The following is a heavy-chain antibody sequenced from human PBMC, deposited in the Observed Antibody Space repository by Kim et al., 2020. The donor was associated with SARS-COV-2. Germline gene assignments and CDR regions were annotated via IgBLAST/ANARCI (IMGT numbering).Heavy chain of an antibody. CDR1: GGSFSGYY. Sequence: SETLSLTCAVYGGSFSGYYWSWIRQPPGKGLEWIGEINHSGSTNYNPSLKSRVTISVDTSKNQFSLKLSSVTAADTAVYYCARLKAYGSGSYYRYYYYGMDVWGQGTTVTVSS. V-gene: IGHV4-34*01. CDR3: ARLKAYGSGSYYRYYYYGMDV. J-gene: IGHJ6*02. CDR2: INHSGST. D-gene: IGHD3-10*01.